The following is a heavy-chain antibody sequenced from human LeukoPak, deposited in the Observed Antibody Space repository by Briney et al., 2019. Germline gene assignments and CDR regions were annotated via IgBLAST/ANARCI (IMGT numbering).Heavy chain of an antibody. V-gene: IGHV3-48*01. CDR3: ARSRRGSGYYFGLDV. CDR1: GFTLHFYS. Sequence: PGGSLRLSCAASGFTLHFYSLNWVRQAPGKGLEWISFISHMGDTTYYADSVKGRFTISRDNAKNSLFLQMNSLRVEDTAVYYCARSRRGSGYYFGLDVWGRGTTVTVSS. CDR2: ISHMGDTT. J-gene: IGHJ6*02. D-gene: IGHD2-15*01.